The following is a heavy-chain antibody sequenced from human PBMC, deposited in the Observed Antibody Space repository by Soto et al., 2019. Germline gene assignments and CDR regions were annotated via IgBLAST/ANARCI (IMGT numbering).Heavy chain of an antibody. CDR1: GGSISSSSYY. V-gene: IGHV4-39*01. CDR3: ARHRRITGTTWGGGDFDY. D-gene: IGHD1-7*01. J-gene: IGHJ4*02. Sequence: SETLSLTCTVFGGSISSSSYYWGWIRQPPGKGLEWIGSIYYSGSTYYNPSLKSRVTISVDTSKNQFSLKLSSVTAADTAVYYCARHRRITGTTWGGGDFDYWGQGTLVTVSS. CDR2: IYYSGST.